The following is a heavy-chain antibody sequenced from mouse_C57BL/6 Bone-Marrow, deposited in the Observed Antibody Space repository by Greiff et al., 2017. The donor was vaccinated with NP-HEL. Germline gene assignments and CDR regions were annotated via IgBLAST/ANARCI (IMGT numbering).Heavy chain of an antibody. J-gene: IGHJ4*01. D-gene: IGHD2-4*01. Sequence: EVQLQQSGAELVRPGASVKLSCTASGFNIKDDYMHWVKQRPEQGLEWIGWIDPENGDTEYASKFQGKATITADTSSNTAYLQLSSLTSEDTAVYYCTTKEGMICDYEDYYAMDYWGQGTSVTVSS. V-gene: IGHV14-4*01. CDR3: TTKEGMICDYEDYYAMDY. CDR1: GFNIKDDY. CDR2: IDPENGDT.